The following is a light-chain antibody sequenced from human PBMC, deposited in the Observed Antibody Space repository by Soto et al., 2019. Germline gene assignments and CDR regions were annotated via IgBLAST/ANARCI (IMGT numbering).Light chain of an antibody. Sequence: EIVLTQSPGTLSLSPGERATLSCRASQSVSSNYLAWYQQKPGQAPRLLIYGASSRATDIPDRFSGSGSGTDFTLTISRLEPEDFAVYYCQQRYNWPLTFGGGTKVEIK. V-gene: IGKV3D-20*02. J-gene: IGKJ4*01. CDR2: GAS. CDR1: QSVSSNY. CDR3: QQRYNWPLT.